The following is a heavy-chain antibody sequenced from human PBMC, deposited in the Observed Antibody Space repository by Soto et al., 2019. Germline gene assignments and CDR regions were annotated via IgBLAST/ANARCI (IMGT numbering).Heavy chain of an antibody. CDR3: ARGGGGIRSTGTDY. D-gene: IGHD3-16*01. CDR2: IYYSGST. CDR1: GGSISSGGYY. V-gene: IGHV4-31*01. J-gene: IGHJ4*02. Sequence: QVQLQESGPGLVKPSQTLSLTCTVSGGSISSGGYYWSWIRQHPGKGLEWIGYIYYSGSTYYNPYLKSLVTISVDTAKNQFSLKRSSVAAADTAVDYCARGGGGIRSTGTDYWGQGTLVTVSS.